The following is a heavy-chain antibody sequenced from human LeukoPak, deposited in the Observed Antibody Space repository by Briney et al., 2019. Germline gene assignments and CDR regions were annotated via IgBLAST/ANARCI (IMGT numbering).Heavy chain of an antibody. CDR3: ARSGVQWQWLLTYDAFDI. CDR1: GFTFSSYG. V-gene: IGHV3-23*01. J-gene: IGHJ3*02. CDR2: ISGSGGST. D-gene: IGHD6-19*01. Sequence: GGSLRLSCAASGFTFSSYGMHWVRQAPGKGLEWVSAISGSGGSTYYADSVKGRFTISRDNSKNTLYLQMNSLRAEDTAVYYCARSGVQWQWLLTYDAFDIWGQGTRVTVSS.